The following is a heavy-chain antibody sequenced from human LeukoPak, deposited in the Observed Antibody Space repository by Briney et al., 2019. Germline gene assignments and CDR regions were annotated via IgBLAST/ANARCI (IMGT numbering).Heavy chain of an antibody. CDR2: IKQDGSEK. D-gene: IGHD3-3*01. CDR3: GASVFW. J-gene: IGHJ4*02. CDR1: GFTFSSYW. Sequence: PGGSLRLSCAAPGFTFSSYWMSWVRQAPGKGLEWVANIKQDGSEKNYVDSVKGRFTISRDNAKNSLYLQMNSLRAEDSAVYYCGASVFWWGQGTLVTVSS. V-gene: IGHV3-7*03.